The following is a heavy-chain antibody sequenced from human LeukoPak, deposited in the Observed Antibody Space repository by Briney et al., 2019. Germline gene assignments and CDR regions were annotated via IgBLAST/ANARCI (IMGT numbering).Heavy chain of an antibody. CDR2: IYSGGST. J-gene: IGHJ6*02. CDR1: GFTVSSNY. V-gene: IGHV3-53*01. Sequence: GGSLRLSCAASGFTVSSNYMSWVRQAPGKGLEWVSVIYSGGSTYYADSVKGRFTISRDNSKNTLYLQMNSLRAEDTAVYYCAKDSSVPAASYYGMDVWGQGTTVTVSS. CDR3: AKDSSVPAASYYGMDV. D-gene: IGHD2-2*01.